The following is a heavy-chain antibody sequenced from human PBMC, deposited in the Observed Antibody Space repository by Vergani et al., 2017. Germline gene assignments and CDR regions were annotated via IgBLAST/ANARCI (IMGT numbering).Heavy chain of an antibody. Sequence: EVQLVESGGGLVKPGGSLRLSCAASGFTFSSYSMNWVRQAPGKGLEWVSSISSSSSYIYYADSVKGRFTISRDNAKNSLYLQMNSLRAEDTAVYYCARGPSVVVVPAASWGGDYWGQGTLVTVSS. J-gene: IGHJ4*02. V-gene: IGHV3-21*01. D-gene: IGHD2-2*01. CDR1: GFTFSSYS. CDR2: ISSSSSYI. CDR3: ARGPSVVVVPAASWGGDY.